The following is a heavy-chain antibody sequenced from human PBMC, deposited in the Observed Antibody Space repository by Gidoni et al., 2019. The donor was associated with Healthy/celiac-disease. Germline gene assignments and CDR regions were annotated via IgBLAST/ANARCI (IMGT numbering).Heavy chain of an antibody. V-gene: IGHV3-30-3*01. CDR2: ISYDGSNK. J-gene: IGHJ6*02. D-gene: IGHD6-13*01. Sequence: QVQLVESGGGVVQPGRSLRLSWSASGFTFGSYAMHWVRQAPGKGLEWVAVISYDGSNKYYADSVKGRFTISRDNSKNTLYLQMNSLRAEDTAVYYCARLGLENYYYYDGMDVWGQGTTVTVSS. CDR3: ARLGLENYYYYDGMDV. CDR1: GFTFGSYA.